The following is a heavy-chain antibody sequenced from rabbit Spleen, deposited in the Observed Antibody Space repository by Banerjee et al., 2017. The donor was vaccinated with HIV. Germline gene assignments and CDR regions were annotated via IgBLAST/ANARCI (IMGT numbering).Heavy chain of an antibody. Sequence: QSLEESGGGLVQPEGSLTLTCTASGFSFSSSYYMCRVRQAPGKGPEWIACIYNGDGSTYYASWVNGRFTISKTSSTVDLKMTSLTAADTATYFCARDINGGSGYDLWGPGTLVTVS. CDR2: IYNGDGST. CDR1: GFSFSSSYY. CDR3: ARDINGGSGYDL. J-gene: IGHJ4*01. D-gene: IGHD8-1*01. V-gene: IGHV1S40*01.